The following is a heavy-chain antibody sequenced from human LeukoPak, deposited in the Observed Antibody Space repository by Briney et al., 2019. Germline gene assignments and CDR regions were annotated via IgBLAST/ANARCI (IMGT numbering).Heavy chain of an antibody. J-gene: IGHJ5*02. CDR2: ITGDGSDI. D-gene: IGHD4-17*01. Sequence: GESLRLSCEASGFTLNKYWMHWVRQAPGKGLVWVSRITGDGSDIAYADSVKGRFTVSRDDAKNTLFLQMTSLRVEDTAIYYCARDAYTTTSNWLDPWGQGTLVTVSS. CDR1: GFTLNKYW. V-gene: IGHV3-74*01. CDR3: ARDAYTTTSNWLDP.